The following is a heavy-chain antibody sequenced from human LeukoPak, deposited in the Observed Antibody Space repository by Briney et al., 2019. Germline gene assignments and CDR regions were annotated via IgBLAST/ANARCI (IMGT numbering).Heavy chain of an antibody. CDR1: GYTFTSYA. CDR3: ATYSSLNRREFQY. Sequence: ASVKVSCKASGYTFTSYAMNWVRQAPGQGLELMGWINTNTGNPTYAQGFTGRFVFSLDTSVSTAYLQISSLKADDTAVYYCATYSSLNRREFQYWGQGTLLTVSS. D-gene: IGHD3-22*01. V-gene: IGHV7-4-1*02. J-gene: IGHJ1*01. CDR2: INTNTGNP.